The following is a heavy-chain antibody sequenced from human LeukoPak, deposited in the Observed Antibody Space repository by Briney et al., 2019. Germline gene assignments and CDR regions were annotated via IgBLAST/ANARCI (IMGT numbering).Heavy chain of an antibody. J-gene: IGHJ3*02. Sequence: GGSLRLSCAASGFTFSSYSMNWVRQAPGKGLEWVSYISSSSTIYYADSVKGRFTISRDNAKNSLYLQMNSLRAEDTAVYYCARVYSSSWPPSSAFDIWGQGTMVTVSS. V-gene: IGHV3-48*01. D-gene: IGHD6-13*01. CDR3: ARVYSSSWPPSSAFDI. CDR1: GFTFSSYS. CDR2: ISSSSTI.